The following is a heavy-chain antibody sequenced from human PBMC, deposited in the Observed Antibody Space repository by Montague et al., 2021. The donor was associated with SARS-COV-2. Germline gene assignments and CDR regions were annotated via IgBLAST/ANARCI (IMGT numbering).Heavy chain of an antibody. CDR3: ARLVWFGESSSENWFDP. J-gene: IGHJ5*02. Sequence: SETLSLTCTVSGGSISSSSNYRGWIRQPPGKGLEWIGSIYYSGSTYYNSSLKSRVTISVDTSKNQFSLKLNSVTAADTAVYYCARLVWFGESSSENWFDPWGQGTLVTVSS. CDR2: IYYSGST. CDR1: GGSISSSSNY. V-gene: IGHV4-39*01. D-gene: IGHD3-10*01.